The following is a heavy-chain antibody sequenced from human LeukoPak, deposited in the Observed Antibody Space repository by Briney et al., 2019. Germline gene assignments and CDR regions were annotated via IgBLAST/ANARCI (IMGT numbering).Heavy chain of an antibody. D-gene: IGHD5-24*01. CDR3: ARIPDMTTIKGLAY. J-gene: IGHJ4*02. Sequence: GASVKVSCKASGFSVKNYYMHWVRQAPGQGLEWMGIINPSGDRATYAQNFQGRVTMTRDTSTSTVHMELSSLRSEDTAVYYCARIPDMTTIKGLAYWGQGTLVTVSS. CDR2: INPSGDRA. CDR1: GFSVKNYY. V-gene: IGHV1-46*02.